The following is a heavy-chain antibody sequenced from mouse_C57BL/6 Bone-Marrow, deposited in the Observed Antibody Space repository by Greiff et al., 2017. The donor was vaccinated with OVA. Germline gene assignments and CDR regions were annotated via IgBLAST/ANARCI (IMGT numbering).Heavy chain of an antibody. J-gene: IGHJ4*01. CDR1: GFTFSDYG. CDR2: ISNLAYSI. D-gene: IGHD1-1*01. V-gene: IGHV5-15*01. Sequence: EVQLVESGGGLVQPGGSLKLSCAASGFTFSDYGMAWVRQAPRKGPEWVAFISNLAYSIYYADTVTGRFTISRENAKNTLYLEMSSLRSEDTAMYYCARRVYYGSSYQFYAMDYWGQGTSVTVSS. CDR3: ARRVYYGSSYQFYAMDY.